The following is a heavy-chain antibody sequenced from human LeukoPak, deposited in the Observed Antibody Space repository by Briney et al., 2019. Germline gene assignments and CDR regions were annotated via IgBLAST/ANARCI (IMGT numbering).Heavy chain of an antibody. Sequence: PGGSLRLSCAASGFTFSSYWMHWVRQAPGKGLVWVSRINTDGSSTSYADSVKGRFTISRDNAKNTLYLQMNSLRAEDTAVYYCARAGQLWSPYYYYYYMDVWGKGTTVTVSS. CDR1: GFTFSSYW. CDR2: INTDGSST. V-gene: IGHV3-74*01. D-gene: IGHD5-18*01. CDR3: ARAGQLWSPYYYYYYMDV. J-gene: IGHJ6*03.